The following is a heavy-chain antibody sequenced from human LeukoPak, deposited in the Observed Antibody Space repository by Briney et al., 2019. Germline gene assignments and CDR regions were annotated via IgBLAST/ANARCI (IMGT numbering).Heavy chain of an antibody. V-gene: IGHV1-24*01. D-gene: IGHD1-26*01. J-gene: IGHJ4*02. CDR3: ATAKWELPHRIDY. Sequence: ASVKVSCKVSGYTLTELSMHWVRQAPGKGLEWMGGFDPEDGETIYAQKFQGRVTMTEDTSTDTAYMELSNLRSEDTAVYYCATAKWELPHRIDYWGQGTLVTVSS. CDR2: FDPEDGET. CDR1: GYTLTELS.